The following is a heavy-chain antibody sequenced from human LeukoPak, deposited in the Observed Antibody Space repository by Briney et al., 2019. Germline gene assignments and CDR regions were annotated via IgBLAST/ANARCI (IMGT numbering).Heavy chain of an antibody. J-gene: IGHJ3*02. CDR1: GGSISSYY. D-gene: IGHD6-6*01. V-gene: IGHV4-59*01. CDR3: ARAQGSIAAREEEGDDAFDI. Sequence: PSETLSLTCTVSGGSISSYYWSWIRQPPGKGLEWIGYIYYSGSTNYNPSLKSRVTISVDTSKNQFSLKLSRLRSDDTAVYYCARAQGSIAAREEEGDDAFDIWGQGTMVTVSS. CDR2: IYYSGST.